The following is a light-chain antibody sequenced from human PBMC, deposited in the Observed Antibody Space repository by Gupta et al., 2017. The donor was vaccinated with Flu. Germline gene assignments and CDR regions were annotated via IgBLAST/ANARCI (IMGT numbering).Light chain of an antibody. V-gene: IGKV3-11*01. CDR3: QQRSNWPPWT. CDR2: DAS. CDR1: QSVSSY. Sequence: EIVLTQSPATLSLSPGERATLSCRASQSVSSYLAWYQQKPGQGPRLLIYDASNRATGIPARFSGSGSGTDFTLTISSLEPEDDAVYYCQQRSNWPPWTFGQGTKVEIK. J-gene: IGKJ1*01.